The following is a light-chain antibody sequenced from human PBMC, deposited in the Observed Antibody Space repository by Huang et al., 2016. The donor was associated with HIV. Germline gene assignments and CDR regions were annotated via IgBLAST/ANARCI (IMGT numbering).Light chain of an antibody. CDR2: DAS. CDR1: QSVSSY. CDR3: QQRSNWPRLT. J-gene: IGKJ3*01. V-gene: IGKV3-11*01. Sequence: EIVLTQSPATLSLSPGERATLSCRASQSVSSYLAWYQQKPGEAPRLLIYDASHRATGIPARFSCSGSGTNFTLTISSLEPEDFAVYYCQQRSNWPRLTFGPGTKVDIK.